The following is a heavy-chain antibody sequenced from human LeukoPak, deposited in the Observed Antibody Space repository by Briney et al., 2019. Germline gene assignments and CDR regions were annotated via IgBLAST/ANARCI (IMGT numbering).Heavy chain of an antibody. CDR2: IGSSGDTI. V-gene: IGHV3-11*01. CDR3: ARARPPDSDAFDI. CDR1: GFTFSNYG. Sequence: PGGSLRLSCAASGFTFSNYGMSWVRQAPGKGLEWVSYIGSSGDTIYYADSVKGRFTISRDNAKNSLYLQMNNLRVEDTAVYYCARARPPDSDAFDIWGQGTMLTVSS. J-gene: IGHJ3*02. D-gene: IGHD1-14*01.